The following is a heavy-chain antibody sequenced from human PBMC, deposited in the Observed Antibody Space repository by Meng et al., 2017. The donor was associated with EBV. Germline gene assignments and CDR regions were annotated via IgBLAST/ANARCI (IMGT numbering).Heavy chain of an antibody. CDR1: GYTFSAYY. CDR3: ANPWGPIDSDLDYLEY. V-gene: IGHV1-2*04. Sequence: VGLVQAGAVGKGPGASVRVACKASGYTFSAYYMYWVRQAPGQGLEWLGWINPKKGDTEYAEKFQCWVTLTRDTSISTAYMELSSLKFDDTGIYYFANPWGPIDSDLDYLEYWGQGTLVTVSS. CDR2: INPKKGDT. D-gene: IGHD3-16*01. J-gene: IGHJ4*02.